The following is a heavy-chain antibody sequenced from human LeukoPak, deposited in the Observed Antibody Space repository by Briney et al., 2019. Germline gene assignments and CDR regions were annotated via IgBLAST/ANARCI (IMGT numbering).Heavy chain of an antibody. CDR2: IDYSGNT. D-gene: IGHD3-22*01. J-gene: IGHJ5*02. CDR3: ARSPLAFYDSSGYPRVWFDP. CDR1: GDSISSYY. V-gene: IGHV4-59*12. Sequence: SETLSLTCTVSGDSISSYYWSWIRQPPGKGLEWIGYIDYSGNTNYNPSLKSRVTISLDTSRNQFSLKLSSVTAADTAVYYCARSPLAFYDSSGYPRVWFDPWGQGTLVTVSS.